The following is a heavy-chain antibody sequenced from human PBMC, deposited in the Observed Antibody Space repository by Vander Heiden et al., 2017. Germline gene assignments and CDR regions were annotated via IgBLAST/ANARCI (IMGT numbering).Heavy chain of an antibody. CDR3: ARTLSMIGSDY. CDR2: INHSGST. D-gene: IGHD3-10*02. CDR1: GGSFSGYY. V-gene: IGHV4-34*01. Sequence: QVQLQQWGAGLLKPSETLSLTCAVYGGSFSGYYWSWIRQPPGKGLEWIGEINHSGSTNYNPSLKSRVTISVDTSKNQFSLKMSSVTAADTAVYYCARTLSMIGSDYWGQGTLVTVYS. J-gene: IGHJ4*02.